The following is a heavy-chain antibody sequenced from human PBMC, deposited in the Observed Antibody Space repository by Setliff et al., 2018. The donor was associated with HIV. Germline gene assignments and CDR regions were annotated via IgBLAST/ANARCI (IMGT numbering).Heavy chain of an antibody. D-gene: IGHD3-3*01. V-gene: IGHV3-74*01. CDR3: ARIYDFWPQNWFDP. Sequence: PGGSLRLSCAASGFTFSSYWMHWVRQAPGKGLVWVSRSNSDGSSTSYADSVKGRFTISRDNVKNTLYLQMNSLRAEDTAVYYCARIYDFWPQNWFDPWGQGTLVTVSS. CDR1: GFTFSSYW. CDR2: SNSDGSST. J-gene: IGHJ5*02.